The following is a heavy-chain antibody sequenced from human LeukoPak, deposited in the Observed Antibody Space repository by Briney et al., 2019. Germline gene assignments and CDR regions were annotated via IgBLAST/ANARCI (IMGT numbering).Heavy chain of an antibody. V-gene: IGHV3-23*01. J-gene: IGHJ6*04. CDR2: ISGSGGST. CDR3: ARAQGDV. Sequence: GGSLRLSCAASGFTFNNYAMSWVRQAPGKGLEWVSGISGSGGSTYYGDSVKGRFTISRDNSKNTLYLQMNSLRAEDTAVYYCARAQGDVWGKGTTVTISS. CDR1: GFTFNNYA.